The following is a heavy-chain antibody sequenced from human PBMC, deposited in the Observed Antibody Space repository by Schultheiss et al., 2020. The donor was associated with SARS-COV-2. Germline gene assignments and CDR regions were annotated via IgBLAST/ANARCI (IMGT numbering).Heavy chain of an antibody. CDR3: ARDPVAMVRGVMGGDY. J-gene: IGHJ4*02. V-gene: IGHV3-48*03. D-gene: IGHD3-10*01. CDR1: GFTFSSYE. CDR2: ISSSGSTI. Sequence: GGSLRLSCAASGFTFSSYEMNWVRQAPGKGLEWVSYISSSGSTIYYADSVKGRFTISRDNAKNSLYLQMNSLTAEDTAVYYCARDPVAMVRGVMGGDYWGQGTLVTVSS.